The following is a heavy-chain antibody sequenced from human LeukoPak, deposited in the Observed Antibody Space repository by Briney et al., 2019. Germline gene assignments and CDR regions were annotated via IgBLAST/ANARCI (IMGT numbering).Heavy chain of an antibody. CDR1: GFTFSSYS. D-gene: IGHD3-10*01. J-gene: IGHJ4*02. CDR3: AKYSRYYGSGSYFDY. CDR2: ISGSGGST. V-gene: IGHV3-23*01. Sequence: PGGSLRLSCAASGFTFSSYSMNWVRQAPGKGLEWVSAISGSGGSTYYADSVKGRFTISRDNSKNTLYLQMNSLRAEDTAVYYCAKYSRYYGSGSYFDYWGQGTLVTVSS.